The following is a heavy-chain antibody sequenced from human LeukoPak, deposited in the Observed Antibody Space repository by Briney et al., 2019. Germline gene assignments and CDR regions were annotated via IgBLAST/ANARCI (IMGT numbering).Heavy chain of an antibody. CDR2: INHSGST. J-gene: IGHJ5*02. V-gene: IGHV4-34*01. Sequence: PSETLSLTCAAYGGSFSGYYWSWIRQPPGKGLEWIGEINHSGSTYYNPSLKSRVTISVDTSKNQFSLKLSSVTAADTAVYYCARELRYNWFDPWGQGTLVTVSS. CDR1: GGSFSGYY. D-gene: IGHD1-1*01. CDR3: ARELRYNWFDP.